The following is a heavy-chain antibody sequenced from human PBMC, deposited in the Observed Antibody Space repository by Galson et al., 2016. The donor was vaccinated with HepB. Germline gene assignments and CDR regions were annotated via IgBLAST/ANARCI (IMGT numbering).Heavy chain of an antibody. CDR1: GGSFSGYY. V-gene: IGHV4-34*01. J-gene: IGHJ4*02. CDR3: ARGHAGITAAGAMAHFDY. CDR2: INHSGST. Sequence: SETLSLTCAVYGGSFSGYYWSWIRQPPGKGLEWIGEINHSGSTNYNPSLKSRVAISVDTSKNQFSLNLRYVTAADTAVYYCARGHAGITAAGAMAHFDYWGQGTLVTVSS. D-gene: IGHD6-13*01.